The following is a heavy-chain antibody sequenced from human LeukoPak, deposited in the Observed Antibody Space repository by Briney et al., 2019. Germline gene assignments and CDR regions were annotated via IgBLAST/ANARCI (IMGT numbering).Heavy chain of an antibody. V-gene: IGHV3-23*01. D-gene: IGHD2-2*01. CDR2: ISGSGGST. J-gene: IGHJ6*03. Sequence: GGSLRLSCAASGFTFSSYAMSWVRQAPGKGLEWVSAISGSGGSTYYADSVKGRFTISRDNSKNTLYLQMNSLRAEDTAVYYCARIKGYCSSTSCDLDYYYYMDVWGKGTTVTVSS. CDR3: ARIKGYCSSTSCDLDYYYYMDV. CDR1: GFTFSSYA.